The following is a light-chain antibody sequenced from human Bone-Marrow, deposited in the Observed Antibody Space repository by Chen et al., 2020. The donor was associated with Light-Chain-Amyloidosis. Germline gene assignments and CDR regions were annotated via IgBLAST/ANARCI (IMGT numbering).Light chain of an antibody. Sequence: SYVLTQPSSVSVAPGQTATIACGGNNLGSTSVHWYQETPGQAPLLVVYDDRVRPSGIPVRLSGSNTENTATLTISRDEAGEEADDYCQVWDRSSDRPVFGGGTKLTVL. CDR3: QVWDRSSDRPV. CDR1: NLGSTS. CDR2: DDR. V-gene: IGLV3-21*02. J-gene: IGLJ3*02.